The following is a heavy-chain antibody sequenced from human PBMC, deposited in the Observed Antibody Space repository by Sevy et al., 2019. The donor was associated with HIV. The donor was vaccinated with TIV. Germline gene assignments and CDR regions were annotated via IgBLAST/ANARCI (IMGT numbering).Heavy chain of an antibody. J-gene: IGHJ5*02. D-gene: IGHD3-22*01. CDR2: ITSSGNYR. CDR3: ARDRRRYDSTSNLSGA. CDR1: GFTFSDYY. Sequence: GGSLRLSCVASGFTFSDYYMSWIRQAPGKGLEWVSYITSSGNYRNYVDSVKGRFTISRDNDKNALYLQMNSLRVEDTAVYYCARDRRRYDSTSNLSGAWGQGTLVTVSS. V-gene: IGHV3-11*06.